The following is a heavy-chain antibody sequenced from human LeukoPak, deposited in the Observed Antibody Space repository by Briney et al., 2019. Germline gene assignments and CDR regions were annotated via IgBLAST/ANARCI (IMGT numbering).Heavy chain of an antibody. CDR1: GFTFSSYG. Sequence: PGGSLRLSCAASGFTFSSYGMHWVRQAPGKGLEWVAVISYDGSNKYYADSVKGRFTISRDNSKNTLYLQMNSLRAEDTAVYYCARDRIVGATSTFAYWGQGTLVTVSS. V-gene: IGHV3-30*03. D-gene: IGHD1-26*01. CDR3: ARDRIVGATSTFAY. CDR2: ISYDGSNK. J-gene: IGHJ4*02.